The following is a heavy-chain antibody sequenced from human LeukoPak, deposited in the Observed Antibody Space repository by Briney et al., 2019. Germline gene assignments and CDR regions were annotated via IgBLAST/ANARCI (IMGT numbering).Heavy chain of an antibody. CDR2: IWYDGSNK. CDR3: AKGKGIAVGHFSFDY. J-gene: IGHJ4*02. V-gene: IGHV3-33*06. Sequence: GRSLRLSCAASGFTFSSYGMHWVRQAPGKGVEWVAVIWYDGSNKYYADSVKGRFTISRDNSKNTLYLQMNSLRAEDTAVYYCAKGKGIAVGHFSFDYWGQGTLVTVSS. CDR1: GFTFSSYG. D-gene: IGHD6-19*01.